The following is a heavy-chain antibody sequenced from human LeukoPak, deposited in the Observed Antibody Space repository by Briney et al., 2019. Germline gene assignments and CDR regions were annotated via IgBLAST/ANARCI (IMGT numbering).Heavy chain of an antibody. V-gene: IGHV3-23*01. CDR3: ANYCSGGSCTRAAYYYGLDV. CDR2: ITGSGGST. D-gene: IGHD2-15*01. CDR1: GFTFSGYA. J-gene: IGHJ6*02. Sequence: PGGSLRLSCAASGFTFSGYAMSWVRQAPGKGLEWVSVITGSGGSTYYADSVKGRFTISRDNSKNTLYLHMNSLRAEDTAIYYCANYCSGGSCTRAAYYYGLDVWGQGTTVTVSS.